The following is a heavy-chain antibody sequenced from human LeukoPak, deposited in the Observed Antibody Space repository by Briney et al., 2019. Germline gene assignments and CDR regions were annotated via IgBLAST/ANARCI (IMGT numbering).Heavy chain of an antibody. CDR2: ISYAGSNK. CDR1: GFTFSSYA. J-gene: IGHJ5*02. CDR3: AKDLFPNHMVRGGNWFDP. Sequence: PGRSLRLSCAASGFTFSSYAMHWVRQAPGKGLEWVAVISYAGSNKNYAESAKGRFTISRDNSKNTLYLQMNSLRAEDTAVYYCAKDLFPNHMVRGGNWFDPWGQGTLVTVSS. D-gene: IGHD3-10*01. V-gene: IGHV3-30*04.